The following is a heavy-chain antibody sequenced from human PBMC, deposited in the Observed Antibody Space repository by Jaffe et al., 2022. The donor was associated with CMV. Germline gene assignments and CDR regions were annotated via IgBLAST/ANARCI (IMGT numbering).Heavy chain of an antibody. CDR3: AREGWDYYDSSGYPLGY. Sequence: QVQLVESGGGVVQPGRSLRLSCAASGFTFSSYGMHWVRQAPGKGLEWVAVIWYDGSNKYYADSVKGRFTISRDNSKNTLYLQMNSLRAEDTAVYYCAREGWDYYDSSGYPLGYWGQGTLVTVSS. CDR1: GFTFSSYG. CDR2: IWYDGSNK. J-gene: IGHJ4*02. V-gene: IGHV3-33*08. D-gene: IGHD3-22*01.